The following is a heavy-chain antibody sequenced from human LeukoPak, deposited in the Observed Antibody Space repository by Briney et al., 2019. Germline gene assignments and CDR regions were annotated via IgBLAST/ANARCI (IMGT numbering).Heavy chain of an antibody. V-gene: IGHV1-2*02. CDR2: INPNSGGT. J-gene: IGHJ6*03. CDR1: GYTFIGYY. CDR3: ARDNSYISSSCGNSYMDV. Sequence: GASVKVSCKASGYTFIGYYIHWVRQAPGQGLEWMGWINPNSGGTDFAQRFQGRVTMTRDTSISTVYMELSRLRSDDTAVYYCARDNSYISSSCGNSYMDVWGKGTTVTVSS. D-gene: IGHD2-2*01.